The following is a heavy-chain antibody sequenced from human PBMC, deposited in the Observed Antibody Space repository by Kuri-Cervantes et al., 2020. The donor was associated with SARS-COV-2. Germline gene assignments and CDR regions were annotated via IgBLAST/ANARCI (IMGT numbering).Heavy chain of an antibody. CDR2: IYYSGST. J-gene: IGHJ5*02. V-gene: IGHV4-39*01. CDR1: GGSISSSSYY. D-gene: IGHD5-18*01. CDR3: ARRLWSGYSYGFGVGWFDP. Sequence: GSLRLSCTVSGGSISSSSYYWGWIRQPPGKGLEWIGSIYYSGSTYYNPSLKSRVTISVDTSKNQFSLKLSSVTAADTAVYYCARRLWSGYSYGFGVGWFDPWGQGTLVTVSS.